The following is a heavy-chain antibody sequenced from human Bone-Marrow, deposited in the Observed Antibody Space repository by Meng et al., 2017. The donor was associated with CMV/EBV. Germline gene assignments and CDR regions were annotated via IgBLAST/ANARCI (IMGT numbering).Heavy chain of an antibody. D-gene: IGHD3-3*01. V-gene: IGHV1-2*02. CDR1: GYFFTSYY. J-gene: IGHJ4*02. CDR3: AKPIYDYWSGYGEFDY. Sequence: ASVKVSCKASGYFFTSYYIHWVRQAPGQGLEWVGWINPNGGATNYAQKFRGRVSMTTDTSINTVYMELTRLTSDDTAVYYCAKPIYDYWSGYGEFDYWGQGTLVTVYS. CDR2: INPNGGAT.